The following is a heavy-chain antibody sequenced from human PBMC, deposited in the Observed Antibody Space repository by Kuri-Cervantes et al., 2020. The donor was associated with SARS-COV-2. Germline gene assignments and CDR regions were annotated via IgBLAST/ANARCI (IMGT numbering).Heavy chain of an antibody. CDR3: ARDQVASSSWDYYMDV. J-gene: IGHJ6*03. CDR1: GFTFSSYG. V-gene: IGHV3-33*01. D-gene: IGHD6-13*01. Sequence: GESLKISCAASGFTFSSYGMHWVRQAPGKGLEWVAVIWYDGSNKYYADSVKGRFTISRGNSKNTLYLQMNSLRAEDTAVYYCARDQVASSSWDYYMDVWGKGTTVTVSS. CDR2: IWYDGSNK.